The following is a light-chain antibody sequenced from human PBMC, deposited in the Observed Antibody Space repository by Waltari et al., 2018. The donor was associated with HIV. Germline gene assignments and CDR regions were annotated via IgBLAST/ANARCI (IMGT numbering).Light chain of an antibody. Sequence: DIVMTQSPDSLAVSLGERATIKRKSSENVFYSSNNRNYLSWYQQKAGQPPKLIIYWASSRQSGVPDRFSGSGSGTDFTLTISSLQAEDVAVYFCQQTYTIPPTFGGGTKVEIK. V-gene: IGKV4-1*01. CDR1: ENVFYSSNNRNY. CDR3: QQTYTIPPT. CDR2: WAS. J-gene: IGKJ4*01.